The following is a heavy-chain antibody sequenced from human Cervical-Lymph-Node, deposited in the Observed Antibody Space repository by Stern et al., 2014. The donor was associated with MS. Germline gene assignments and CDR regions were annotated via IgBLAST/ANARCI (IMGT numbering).Heavy chain of an antibody. Sequence: EVQLVESGAEVKKPGESLKISCKGSGYSFTANWIAWVRQMPGKGLEWMGINDPAASDAKYMPSFQGQVTISADKSLNTAFLQWSSLKASDNAMYYCARDYGDYAFDYCGQGTLVTVSS. CDR2: NDPAASDA. D-gene: IGHD4-17*01. V-gene: IGHV5-51*01. CDR1: GYSFTANW. J-gene: IGHJ4*02. CDR3: ARDYGDYAFDY.